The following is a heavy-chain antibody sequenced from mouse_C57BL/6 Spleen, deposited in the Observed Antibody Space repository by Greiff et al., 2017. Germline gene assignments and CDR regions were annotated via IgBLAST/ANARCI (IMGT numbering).Heavy chain of an antibody. CDR3: ANEGSSFDY. CDR2: ISSGGSYT. Sequence: EVQLVESGGDLVKPGGSLKLSCAASGFTFSSYGMSWVRQTPDKRLEWVATISSGGSYTYYPDSVKGRFTISRDNAKNTLYLQMSSLKSEDAAMYYCANEGSSFDYWGQGTTLTVSS. V-gene: IGHV5-6*01. CDR1: GFTFSSYG. J-gene: IGHJ2*01. D-gene: IGHD1-3*01.